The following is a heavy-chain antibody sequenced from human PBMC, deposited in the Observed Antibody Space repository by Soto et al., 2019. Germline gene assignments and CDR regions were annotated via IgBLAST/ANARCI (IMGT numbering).Heavy chain of an antibody. CDR3: ARDLPRDLVRGSFDI. Sequence: QAQLVQSGAEVKKPGASANISCKASGYTFTRYNIHWVRQAPGQGLEWMGIIDTRGGSADYTQRFHGRVTKTRDTSTGTVYMELSSLGSEDTAVYYCARDLPRDLVRGSFDIWGQGTLVTVSS. CDR2: IDTRGGSA. D-gene: IGHD3-10*02. V-gene: IGHV1-46*01. J-gene: IGHJ3*02. CDR1: GYTFTRYN.